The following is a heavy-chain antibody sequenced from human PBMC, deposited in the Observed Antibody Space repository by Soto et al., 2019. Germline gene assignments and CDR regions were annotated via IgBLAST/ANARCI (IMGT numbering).Heavy chain of an antibody. V-gene: IGHV3-30-3*01. CDR2: ISYDGSNK. D-gene: IGHD3-10*01. Sequence: GGSLRLSCAASGFTFSSYAMHWVRQAPGKGLEWVAVISYDGSNKYYADSVKGRFTISRDNSKNTLYLQMNSPRAEDTAEYYCARDLSRAHYGSGSYLCSYWGQGTLVTVSS. J-gene: IGHJ4*02. CDR3: ARDLSRAHYGSGSYLCSY. CDR1: GFTFSSYA.